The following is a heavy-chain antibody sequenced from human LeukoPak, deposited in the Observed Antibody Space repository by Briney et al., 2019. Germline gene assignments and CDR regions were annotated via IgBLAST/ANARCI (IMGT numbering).Heavy chain of an antibody. D-gene: IGHD3-16*01. CDR1: GYTFTGYY. CDR3: ATWGLHFDI. Sequence: ASVKVSCKASGYTFTGYYIHWLRQAPGQGLEWMGWINPNSGGTNYAQKFQGRVTMTRDTSINTAYMELSRLTSDDTAVYFCATWGLHFDIWGQGAMVIVAS. J-gene: IGHJ3*02. CDR2: INPNSGGT. V-gene: IGHV1-2*02.